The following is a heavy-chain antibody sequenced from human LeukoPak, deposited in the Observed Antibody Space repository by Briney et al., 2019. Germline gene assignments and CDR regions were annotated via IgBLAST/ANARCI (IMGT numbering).Heavy chain of an antibody. CDR3: ARYYDILTGYPQYYFDY. J-gene: IGHJ4*02. CDR2: IKKDGSEN. V-gene: IGHV3-7*01. CDR1: GFTFSSYW. D-gene: IGHD3-9*01. Sequence: GGSLRLSCVASGFTFSSYWMTWVRQAPGKGLEWVANIKKDGSENYYVDSVKGRFTISRDNSKNTLYLQMNSLRAEDTAVYYCARYYDILTGYPQYYFDYWGQGTLVTVSS.